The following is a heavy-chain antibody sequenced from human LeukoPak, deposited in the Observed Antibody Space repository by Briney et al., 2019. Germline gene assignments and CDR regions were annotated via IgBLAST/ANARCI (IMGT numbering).Heavy chain of an antibody. Sequence: GGSLRPSCAASGLSFNSFGMAWVRQTPGKGLEWVAFIWYHGRETYYADSAKGRFTISRVDSKNTVYLQMDSLRVEDTGVYYCAKDHGCNSWYYFDYWGQGTQVTVSS. CDR3: AKDHGCNSWYYFDY. CDR2: IWYHGRET. D-gene: IGHD4-23*01. V-gene: IGHV3-33*03. J-gene: IGHJ4*02. CDR1: GLSFNSFG.